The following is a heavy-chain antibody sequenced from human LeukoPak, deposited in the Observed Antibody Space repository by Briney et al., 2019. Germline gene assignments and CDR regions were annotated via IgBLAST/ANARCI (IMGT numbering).Heavy chain of an antibody. CDR3: ASSRHSGSYYVLDY. Sequence: ASQTLSLTCTVSGGSIGSGGFYWSWIRQHPGKGLEWIGYIYSSGGTHYNPSLKSRVTISVDTSENQFSLMLNSVTAADTAVYYCASSRHSGSYYVLDYWGQGTLVTVSS. V-gene: IGHV4-31*03. J-gene: IGHJ4*02. D-gene: IGHD1-26*01. CDR1: GGSIGSGGFY. CDR2: IYSSGGT.